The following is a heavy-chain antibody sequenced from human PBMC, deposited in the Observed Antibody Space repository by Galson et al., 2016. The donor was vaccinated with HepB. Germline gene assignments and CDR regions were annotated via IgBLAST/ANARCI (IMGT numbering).Heavy chain of an antibody. D-gene: IGHD7-27*01. CDR2: IYHSGST. J-gene: IGHJ4*02. CDR3: ARVSGVHYYFDY. CDR1: GGSISSSNW. V-gene: IGHV4-4*02. Sequence: SETLSLTCAVSGGSISSSNWWSWVRQPPGKGREWIGDIYHSGSTNYNPSLKSRVTISVDKAKNQFSLKLSSVPAADTAVYYCARVSGVHYYFDYWGQGTLVTVSS.